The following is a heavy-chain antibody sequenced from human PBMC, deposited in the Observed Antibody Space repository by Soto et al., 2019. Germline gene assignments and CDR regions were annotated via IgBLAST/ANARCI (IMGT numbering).Heavy chain of an antibody. J-gene: IGHJ2*01. Sequence: SETLSLTCAVYGGSFSGYYWSWIRQPPGKGLEWIGEINHSGSTNYNPSLKSRVTISVDTSKNQFSLKLSSVTAADTAVYYCARGGYDILTGYYPPYWYFDLWGRGTLVTVSS. CDR3: ARGGYDILTGYYPPYWYFDL. V-gene: IGHV4-34*01. D-gene: IGHD3-9*01. CDR2: INHSGST. CDR1: GGSFSGYY.